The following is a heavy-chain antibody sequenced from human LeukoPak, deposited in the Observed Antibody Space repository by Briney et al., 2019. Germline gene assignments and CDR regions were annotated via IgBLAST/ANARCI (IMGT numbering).Heavy chain of an antibody. J-gene: IGHJ4*02. CDR1: GGTFSSYA. V-gene: IGHV1-69*06. CDR2: IIPIFGTA. Sequence: SVKVSCKASGGTFSSYAISWVRQAPGQGLEWMGGIIPIFGTANYAQKFQGRVTITPDKSTSTAYMELSSLRSEDTAVYYCASEGSGDRAFDYWGQGTLVTVSS. CDR3: ASEGSGDRAFDY. D-gene: IGHD7-27*01.